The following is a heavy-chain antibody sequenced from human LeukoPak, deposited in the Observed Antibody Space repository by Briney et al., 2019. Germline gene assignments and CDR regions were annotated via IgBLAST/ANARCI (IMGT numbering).Heavy chain of an antibody. V-gene: IGHV3-23*01. Sequence: GGSLRLSCAASGFTFSSYGMSWVRQAPGKGLEWVSLISLSDSIFYADSVKGRFTISRDNSKSTVHLQMDGLRVDDTAVYYCARGSLGSSMSTDCCPLDYWGQGTPVTVSS. CDR2: ISLSDSI. CDR1: GFTFSSYG. CDR3: ARGSLGSSMSTDCCPLDY. D-gene: IGHD2-2*01. J-gene: IGHJ4*02.